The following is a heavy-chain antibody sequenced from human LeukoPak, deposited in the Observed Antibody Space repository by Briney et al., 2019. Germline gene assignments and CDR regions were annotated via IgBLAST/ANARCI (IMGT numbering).Heavy chain of an antibody. D-gene: IGHD4-23*01. CDR3: ARGDGGGLFDY. Sequence: GGSLRLSCAASGFTFSSYDMHWVRQATGKGLEWVSAIGTAGDTYYPGSVKGRFTISRENAKNSLYLQMNSPRAGDTAVYYCARGDGGGLFDYWGQGTLVTVSS. CDR1: GFTFSSYD. CDR2: IGTAGDT. V-gene: IGHV3-13*04. J-gene: IGHJ4*02.